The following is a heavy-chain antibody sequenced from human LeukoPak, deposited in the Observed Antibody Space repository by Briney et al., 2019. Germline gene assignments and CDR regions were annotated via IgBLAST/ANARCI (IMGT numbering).Heavy chain of an antibody. D-gene: IGHD2-2*01. J-gene: IGHJ3*01. V-gene: IGHV4-39*07. CDR1: GGSLSSSSYY. CDR2: IYYSGST. CDR3: ARRRSCSSTSCYALYAFDL. Sequence: SETLSLTCTVSGGSLSSSSYYWGWIRQPPGKGLEWVGSIYYSGSTYYNPSLKSRVTISLDTSKNQFSLELSSVTAADTAVYYCARRRSCSSTSCYALYAFDLWGQGSMVTVSS.